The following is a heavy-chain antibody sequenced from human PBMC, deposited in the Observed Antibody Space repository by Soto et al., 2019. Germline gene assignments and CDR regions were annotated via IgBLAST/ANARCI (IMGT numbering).Heavy chain of an antibody. Sequence: SETLSLTCTVSGGSISGSSYYWGWIRQPPGKGLEWIGYIYHSGSTYYNPSLKSRVTISVDRSKNQFSLKLSSVTAADTAVYYCARVNYESSWSLFDYWGQGTLVTVSS. CDR3: ARVNYESSWSLFDY. J-gene: IGHJ4*02. V-gene: IGHV4-30-2*01. D-gene: IGHD3-22*01. CDR2: IYHSGST. CDR1: GGSISGSSYY.